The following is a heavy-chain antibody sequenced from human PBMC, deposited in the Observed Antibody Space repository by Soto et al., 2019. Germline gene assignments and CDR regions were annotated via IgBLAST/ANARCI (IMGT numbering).Heavy chain of an antibody. V-gene: IGHV5-10-1*01. Sequence: GESLKIYCKGSGYSFTGYWISWVRQMPGKGLEWMGRIDPSDSYTNYSPSFQGHVTISADKSISTAYLQWSSLKASDTAMYYCARHRGVTMIVVVNDAFDIWGQGTMVTVSS. J-gene: IGHJ3*02. D-gene: IGHD3-22*01. CDR1: GYSFTGYW. CDR2: IDPSDSYT. CDR3: ARHRGVTMIVVVNDAFDI.